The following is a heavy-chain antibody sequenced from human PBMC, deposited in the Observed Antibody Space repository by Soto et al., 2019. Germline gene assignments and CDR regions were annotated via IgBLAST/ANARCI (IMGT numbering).Heavy chain of an antibody. CDR3: AREISGGGTLNWFDP. Sequence: QVQLVQSAAEVKKPGASVKVSCKASGYNFSDYYIHWVRQAPGQGLEWLGWVSPKSGGTNYAQKFKGRVTMTRDTSSNTVYMDLSGLKSDDTAVFYCAREISGGGTLNWFDPWGHGTLVTVSS. D-gene: IGHD2-8*02. V-gene: IGHV1-2*02. CDR1: GYNFSDYY. CDR2: VSPKSGGT. J-gene: IGHJ5*02.